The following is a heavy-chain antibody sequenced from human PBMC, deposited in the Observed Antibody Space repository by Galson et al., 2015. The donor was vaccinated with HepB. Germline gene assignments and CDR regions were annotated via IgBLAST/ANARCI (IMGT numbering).Heavy chain of an antibody. CDR3: ARTRERGIVVVLFDY. Sequence: SLRLSCAASGFTFSSYAMHWVRQAPGKGLEWVAVISYDGSNKYYADSVKGRFTISRDNSKNTLYLQMNSLRAEDTAVYYCARTRERGIVVVLFDYWGQGTLVTVSS. V-gene: IGHV3-30-3*01. CDR2: ISYDGSNK. CDR1: GFTFSSYA. J-gene: IGHJ4*02. D-gene: IGHD3-22*01.